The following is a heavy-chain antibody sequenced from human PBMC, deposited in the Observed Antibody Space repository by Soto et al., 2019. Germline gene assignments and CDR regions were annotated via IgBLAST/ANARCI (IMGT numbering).Heavy chain of an antibody. CDR3: ARGFDVLLWFGELSRGTNGMDV. D-gene: IGHD3-10*01. J-gene: IGHJ6*02. CDR1: GFTFSSYA. CDR2: ISYDGSNK. V-gene: IGHV3-30-3*01. Sequence: GGSLRLSCAASGFTFSSYAMHWVRQAPGKGLEWVAVISYDGSNKYYADSVKGRFTISRDNSKNTLYLQMNSLRAEDTAVYYCARGFDVLLWFGELSRGTNGMDVWGQGTTVTVSS.